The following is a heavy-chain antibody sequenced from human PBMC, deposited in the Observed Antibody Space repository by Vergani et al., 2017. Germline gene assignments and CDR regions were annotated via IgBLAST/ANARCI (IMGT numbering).Heavy chain of an antibody. CDR1: GFSLSTSGVG. D-gene: IGHD2-15*01. CDR3: AHSLGYCSGGSCYSLYYYYYYMDV. CDR2: IYWNDDK. Sequence: QITLKESGPTLVKPTQTLTLTCTFSGFSLSTSGVGVGWIRQPPGKALEWLALIYWNDDKRYSPSLKSRRTITKDTSKNQVVLTMTNMEPVDTATYYCAHSLGYCSGGSCYSLYYYYYYMDVWGKGTTVTVAS. J-gene: IGHJ6*03. V-gene: IGHV2-5*01.